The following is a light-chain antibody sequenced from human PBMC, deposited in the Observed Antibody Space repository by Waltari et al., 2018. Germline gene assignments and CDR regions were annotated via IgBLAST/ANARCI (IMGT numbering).Light chain of an antibody. CDR3: QVWDDFIDSGV. CDR2: YDN. Sequence: YVVTPPPSVSVTPGQTATLTCGGENIETKSGNWYQQKPGQAPFLVMFYDNDRPAGIPERFSGSNSGNTATLTINWVEAGDEADYHCQVWDDFIDSGVFGGGTRLSVL. J-gene: IGLJ3*02. V-gene: IGLV3-21*04. CDR1: NIETKS.